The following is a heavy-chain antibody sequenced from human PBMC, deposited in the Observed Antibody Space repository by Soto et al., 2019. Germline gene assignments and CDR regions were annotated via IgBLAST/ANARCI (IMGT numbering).Heavy chain of an antibody. Sequence: QVQLVESGGGVVQPGRSLRLSCAASGFTFSSYGMHWVRQAPGKGLEWVAVISYDGSNKYYADSVKGRFTISRDNSKNTLYLQMNSLRAEDTAVYYCAKPCLVAGTGACYWGQGTLVTVSS. V-gene: IGHV3-30*18. CDR3: AKPCLVAGTGACY. J-gene: IGHJ4*02. CDR2: ISYDGSNK. CDR1: GFTFSSYG. D-gene: IGHD6-19*01.